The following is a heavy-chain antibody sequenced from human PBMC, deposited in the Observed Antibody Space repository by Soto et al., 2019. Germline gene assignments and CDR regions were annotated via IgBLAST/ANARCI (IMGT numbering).Heavy chain of an antibody. CDR1: GFTFSNAW. Sequence: GGSLRLSCAASGFTFSNAWMSWVRQAPGKGLEWVGRIKSKTDGGTTDYAAPVKGRFTISRDDSKNTLYLQMNSLKTEDTAVYYCTTDSYDYIWGSYRTDAFDIWGQGTMVTVSS. CDR3: TTDSYDYIWGSYRTDAFDI. V-gene: IGHV3-15*01. CDR2: IKSKTDGGTT. D-gene: IGHD3-16*02. J-gene: IGHJ3*02.